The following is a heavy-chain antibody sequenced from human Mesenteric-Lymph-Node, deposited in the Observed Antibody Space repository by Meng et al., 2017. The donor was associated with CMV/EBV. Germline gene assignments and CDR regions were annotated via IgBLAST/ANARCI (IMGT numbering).Heavy chain of an antibody. J-gene: IGHJ4*02. CDR1: GGSFSGYY. V-gene: IGHV4-34*01. CDR3: ARHQRWLKSEGGFNY. Sequence: QVQLQRWGAVLLKPSGTLSLPCAGYGGSFSGYYWGWIRQPPGKGLEWIGEINHSGSTNYNPSLKSRVTISVDTSKNQFSLKLSSVTAADTAVYYCARHQRWLKSEGGFNYWGQGTLVTVSS. CDR2: INHSGST. D-gene: IGHD4-23*01.